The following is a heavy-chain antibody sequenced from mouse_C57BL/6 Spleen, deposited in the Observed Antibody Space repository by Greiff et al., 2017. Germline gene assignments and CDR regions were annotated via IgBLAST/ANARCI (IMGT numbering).Heavy chain of an antibody. V-gene: IGHV1-50*01. CDR1: GYTFTSYW. Sequence: QVQLQQPGAELVKPGASVKLSCKASGYTFTSYWMQWVKQRPGQGLEWIGEIDPSDSYTNYNQKFKCKATLTVDTSSSTAYMQLSSLTSEDSAVYYCARGYYGSSYDYAMDYWGQGTSVTVSS. D-gene: IGHD1-1*01. CDR2: IDPSDSYT. CDR3: ARGYYGSSYDYAMDY. J-gene: IGHJ4*01.